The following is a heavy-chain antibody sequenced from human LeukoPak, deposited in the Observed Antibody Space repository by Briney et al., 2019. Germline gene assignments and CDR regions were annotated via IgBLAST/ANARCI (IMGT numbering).Heavy chain of an antibody. D-gene: IGHD6-19*01. J-gene: IGHJ4*02. CDR2: ISYDGSNK. Sequence: GGSLRLSCAASGFTFSSYAMHWVRQAPGKGLEWVAVISYDGSNKYYADSVKGRFTISRDNSKNTLYLQMNSLRAEDTAVYYCARARGRYSSGWCDYWGQGTLVTVSS. V-gene: IGHV3-30-3*01. CDR1: GFTFSSYA. CDR3: ARARGRYSSGWCDY.